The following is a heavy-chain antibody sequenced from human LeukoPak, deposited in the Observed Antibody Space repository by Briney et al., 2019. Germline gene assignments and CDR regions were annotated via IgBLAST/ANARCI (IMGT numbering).Heavy chain of an antibody. CDR3: ARGDSRSWYTQPDY. CDR2: INPNSGGT. CDR1: GYTFTGYY. J-gene: IGHJ4*02. V-gene: IGHV1-2*02. Sequence: ASVKVSCKASGYTFTGYYMHWVRQAPGQGLEWMGWINPNSGGTNYAQKFQGRVTMTRDTSISTAYMELSRLRSDDTAVYYCARGDSRSWYTQPDYWGQGTLDTVSS. D-gene: IGHD6-13*01.